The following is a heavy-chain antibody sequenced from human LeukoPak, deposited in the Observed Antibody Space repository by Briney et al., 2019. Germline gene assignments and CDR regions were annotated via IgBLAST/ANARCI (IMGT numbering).Heavy chain of an antibody. V-gene: IGHV1-2*02. D-gene: IGHD6-19*01. J-gene: IGHJ4*02. CDR2: INPNSGAT. CDR3: ARDLKMGYSSGRYSWGTGSSNDY. Sequence: ASVKVSCKASGYTFSDHNMHWIRQAPGQGLEWMGWINPNSGATNYAQKFQGRVTMTTDTSTSTAYMELRSLRSDDTAVYYCARDLKMGYSSGRYSWGTGSSNDYWGQGTLVTVSS. CDR1: GYTFSDHN.